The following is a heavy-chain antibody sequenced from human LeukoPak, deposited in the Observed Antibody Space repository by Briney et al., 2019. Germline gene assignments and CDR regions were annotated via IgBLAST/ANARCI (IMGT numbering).Heavy chain of an antibody. Sequence: ASVKVSCKASGYSFTSNYIHWVRQAPGQGLEWMGMIYPRDGSTSYAQKFQGRVTVARDTSTSTVHMELSGLRSEDTAVYYCARDQEAFDYWGQGTLVTVST. J-gene: IGHJ4*02. CDR2: IYPRDGST. V-gene: IGHV1-46*01. CDR3: ARDQEAFDY. CDR1: GYSFTSNY.